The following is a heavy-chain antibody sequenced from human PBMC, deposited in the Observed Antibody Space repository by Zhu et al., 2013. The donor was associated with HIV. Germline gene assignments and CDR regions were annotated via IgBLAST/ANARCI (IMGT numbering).Heavy chain of an antibody. CDR3: AREVADDSSGYKPSWYFDY. D-gene: IGHD3-22*01. J-gene: IGHJ4*02. CDR2: IIPIFGTA. Sequence: QVQLVQSGAEVKKPGASVKVSCKASGGTFSSYAISWVRQAPGQGLEWMGGIIPIFGTANYAQKFQGRVTITADESTSTAYMELSSLRSEDTAVYYCAREVADDSSGYKPSWYFDYWGQGTLVTVSS. V-gene: IGHV1-69*01. CDR1: GGTFSSYA.